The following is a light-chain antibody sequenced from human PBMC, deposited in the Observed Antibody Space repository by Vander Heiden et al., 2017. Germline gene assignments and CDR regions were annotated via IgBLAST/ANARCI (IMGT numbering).Light chain of an antibody. Sequence: DIQPTHSPSSVSASLGDRVTITCRASQGSSSWLAWYQQKPGKAPKLLIYAASSLQSGVPSRFSGSGSGTDFTLTISSLQPEDFATYYCQQANSFLFTFGPGTKVDIK. CDR2: AAS. V-gene: IGKV1-12*01. CDR3: QQANSFLFT. CDR1: QGSSSW. J-gene: IGKJ3*01.